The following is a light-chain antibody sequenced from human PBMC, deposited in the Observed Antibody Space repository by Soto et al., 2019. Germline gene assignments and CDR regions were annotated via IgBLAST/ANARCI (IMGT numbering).Light chain of an antibody. V-gene: IGKV3-20*01. J-gene: IGKJ1*01. Sequence: EVVLTQSPGTLSLSPGERATLSCRASQNISSSYLAWYQQKPGQGPRLLIYGASSRATGIPDRFSGSGSGTDFTLTVSRLEPEDFAVFYCHHYGTSPRTFGQGTKVEIK. CDR2: GAS. CDR3: HHYGTSPRT. CDR1: QNISSSY.